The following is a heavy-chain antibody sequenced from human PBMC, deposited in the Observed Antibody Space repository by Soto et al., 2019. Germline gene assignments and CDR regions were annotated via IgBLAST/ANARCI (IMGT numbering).Heavy chain of an antibody. J-gene: IGHJ5*02. CDR2: TYYRSKWYN. CDR1: GDSVSSNSAA. CDR3: ARDRGSSSGWLNNWFDP. D-gene: IGHD6-19*01. V-gene: IGHV6-1*01. Sequence: QTLSLTCAISGDSVSSNSAAWNWIRQSPSRGLEWLGRTYYRSKWYNDYAVSVKSRITINPDTSKNQFSLQLNSVTPEDTAVYYCARDRGSSSGWLNNWFDPWGQGTLVTVSS.